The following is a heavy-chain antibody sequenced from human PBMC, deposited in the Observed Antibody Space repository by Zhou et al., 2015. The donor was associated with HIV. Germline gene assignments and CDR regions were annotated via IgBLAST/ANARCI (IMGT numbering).Heavy chain of an antibody. CDR1: GGTFSTYG. D-gene: IGHD4-23*01. V-gene: IGHV1-69*17. CDR3: ARGRWEIPDEY. Sequence: QVQLVQSGAEVKKPGSSVKVSCKAFGGTFSTYGLTWVRQAPGQGLEWMGGIIPMFDVETYAHKFRDRLTITVDKVSNAAYMELSNLRSEDAAVYYCARGRWEIPDEYWGQGTLVTVSP. J-gene: IGHJ4*02. CDR2: IIPMFDVE.